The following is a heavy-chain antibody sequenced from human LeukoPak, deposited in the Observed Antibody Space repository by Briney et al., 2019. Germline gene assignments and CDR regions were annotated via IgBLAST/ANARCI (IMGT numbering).Heavy chain of an antibody. Sequence: GGSLRLSCAASGFTFSSYSMNWVRQAPGKGLEWVSYISSSSSTIYYADSVKGRFTISRDNAKNSLYLQMNSLRAEDTAVYYCARVEPLTGYYIPLPHYWGQGTLVTVSS. CDR1: GFTFSSYS. D-gene: IGHD3-9*01. J-gene: IGHJ4*02. CDR3: ARVEPLTGYYIPLPHY. V-gene: IGHV3-48*01. CDR2: ISSSSSTI.